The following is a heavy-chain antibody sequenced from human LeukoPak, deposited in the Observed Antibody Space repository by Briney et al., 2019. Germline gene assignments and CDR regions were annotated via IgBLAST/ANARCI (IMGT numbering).Heavy chain of an antibody. J-gene: IGHJ4*02. V-gene: IGHV3-30-3*01. D-gene: IGHD5-18*01. Sequence: GTSLRLSCAASGFSLSRFAMHWVRQAPGKGLEWVASISYDGRPKYNADSVKGPFTISRDNPKNTLYLQINSLSPDDTAVYYCARDMGYNYGFFDSWGQGTLVTVSS. CDR3: ARDMGYNYGFFDS. CDR2: ISYDGRPK. CDR1: GFSLSRFA.